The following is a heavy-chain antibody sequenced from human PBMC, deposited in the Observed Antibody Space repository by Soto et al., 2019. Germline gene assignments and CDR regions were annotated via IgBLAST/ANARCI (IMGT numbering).Heavy chain of an antibody. CDR2: IDWDDDK. J-gene: IGHJ6*02. CDR3: ARIVRGVVCPSCYGMDV. CDR1: GFSPSTSGMC. V-gene: IGHV2-70*01. Sequence: SGPTLVNPTQTLTLTCTFSGFSPSTSGMCVSWIRQPPGKALEWLALIDWDDDKYYSTSLKTRLTISKDTSKNQVVLTMTNMDPVDTATYYCARIVRGVVCPSCYGMDVWGQGTTVTVSS. D-gene: IGHD3-3*01.